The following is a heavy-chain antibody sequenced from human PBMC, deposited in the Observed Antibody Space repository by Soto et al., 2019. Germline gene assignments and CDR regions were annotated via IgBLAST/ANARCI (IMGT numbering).Heavy chain of an antibody. CDR3: AKSPGSYYIRHGIDV. D-gene: IGHD3-10*01. V-gene: IGHV3-30*18. J-gene: IGHJ6*02. CDR2: ISYDGSNK. CDR1: GFTFSSYG. Sequence: QVRLVESGGGVVQPGRSLRLSCAASGFTFSSYGMHWVRQAPGKGLEWVAVISYDGSNKYYADSVKGRFTISRDNSKNTLYLQMNSLRAEDTAVYYCAKSPGSYYIRHGIDVWGQGTTVTVSS.